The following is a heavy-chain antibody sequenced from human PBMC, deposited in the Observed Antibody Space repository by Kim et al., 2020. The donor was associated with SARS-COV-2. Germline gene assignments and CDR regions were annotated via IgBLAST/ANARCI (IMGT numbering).Heavy chain of an antibody. J-gene: IGHJ4*02. Sequence: GESLKISCAASGFTFSSYAMSWVRQAPGKGLEWVSGISESGGSTYYADSVKGRFSISRDNSKNTLYLQMNSLRAEDTAVYYCATPRHSGGYYYTFWGQGTLVTVSS. D-gene: IGHD3-22*01. CDR2: ISESGGST. V-gene: IGHV3-23*01. CDR1: GFTFSSYA. CDR3: ATPRHSGGYYYTF.